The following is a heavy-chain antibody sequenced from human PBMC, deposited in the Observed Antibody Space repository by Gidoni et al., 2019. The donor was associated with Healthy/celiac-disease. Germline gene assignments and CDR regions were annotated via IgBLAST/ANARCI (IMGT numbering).Heavy chain of an antibody. V-gene: IGHV3-48*03. CDR1: GFTFSSYE. Sequence: EVQLVESGGVLVPPGGSLRLSCAASGFTFSSYEMNWVRQAPGKGLEWVSYISRRCSTIYYADSVKGRFTISRDNAKNSLYLQMNSLRAEDTAVYYCARNPEYSYDNGAFDIWGQGTMVTVSS. CDR2: ISRRCSTI. J-gene: IGHJ3*02. CDR3: ARNPEYSYDNGAFDI. D-gene: IGHD5-18*01.